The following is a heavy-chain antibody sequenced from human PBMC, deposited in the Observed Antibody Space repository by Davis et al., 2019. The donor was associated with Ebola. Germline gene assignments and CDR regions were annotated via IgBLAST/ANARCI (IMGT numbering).Heavy chain of an antibody. V-gene: IGHV3-73*01. CDR3: RSNFDY. J-gene: IGHJ4*02. CDR2: MRTKTNRYAT. CDR1: GFTFSVSA. Sequence: GGSLRLSCAASGFTFSVSAIHWVRQASGKGLEWVGRMRTKTNRYATVYAASVKGRFTISRDDSRARAYLQMNNLNTEDTAVYYCRSNFDYWGQGALVTVSS.